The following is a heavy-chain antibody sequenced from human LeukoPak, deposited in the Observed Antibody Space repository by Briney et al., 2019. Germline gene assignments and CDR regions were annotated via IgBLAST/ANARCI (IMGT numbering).Heavy chain of an antibody. CDR2: INPSGGST. D-gene: IGHD6-19*01. CDR1: GCTFTSYY. Sequence: ASVKVSCKASGCTFTSYYMHWVRQAPGQGLEWMGIINPSGGSTSYAQKFQGRVTMTRDMSTSTVYMELSSLRSEDTAVYYCAGSFGGWYAYYYMDVWGKGTTVTVSS. V-gene: IGHV1-46*01. J-gene: IGHJ6*03. CDR3: AGSFGGWYAYYYMDV.